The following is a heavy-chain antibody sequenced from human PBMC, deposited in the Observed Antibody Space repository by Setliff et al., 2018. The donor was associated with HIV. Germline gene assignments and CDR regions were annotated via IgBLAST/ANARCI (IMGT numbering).Heavy chain of an antibody. CDR2: IYYRGST. Sequence: SETLSLTCTVSGGSISSGSYYWGWIRQPPGKGPQWIGSIYYRGSTYYNPSLKSRVTISVDTSKNQFSLKLRSVTAADTALYYCSRGRYRSRWYASDHYYIDVWGKGTTVTVSS. D-gene: IGHD6-13*01. CDR3: SRGRYRSRWYASDHYYIDV. J-gene: IGHJ6*03. V-gene: IGHV4-39*01. CDR1: GGSISSGSYY.